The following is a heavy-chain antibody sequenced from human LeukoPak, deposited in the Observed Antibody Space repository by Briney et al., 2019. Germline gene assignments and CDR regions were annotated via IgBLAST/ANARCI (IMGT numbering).Heavy chain of an antibody. V-gene: IGHV3-23*01. D-gene: IGHD1-26*01. J-gene: IGHJ4*02. CDR1: GFTFSSYA. CDR2: ISGSGGST. CDR3: ARFPKGSYYPWHYFDY. Sequence: GGSLRLSCAASGFTFSSYAMSWVRQAPGKGLEWVSAISGSGGSTYYADSVKGRFTISRDNSKNTLYLQMNSLRAEDTAVYYCARFPKGSYYPWHYFDYWGQGTLVTVSS.